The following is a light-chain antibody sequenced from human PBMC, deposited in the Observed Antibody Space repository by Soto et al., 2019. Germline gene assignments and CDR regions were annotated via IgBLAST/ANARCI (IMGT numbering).Light chain of an antibody. Sequence: QSVLTQPPSVSAAPGQKVTISCAGGSSNIGINSVSWYQHLPGTAPKYVIYDSNKRPSGIPDRFSAAKSGTSATLGITGLQTGDEADYYCATWDNRLSAWLFGGGTQLTVL. V-gene: IGLV1-51*01. CDR1: SSNIGINS. J-gene: IGLJ3*02. CDR3: ATWDNRLSAWL. CDR2: DSN.